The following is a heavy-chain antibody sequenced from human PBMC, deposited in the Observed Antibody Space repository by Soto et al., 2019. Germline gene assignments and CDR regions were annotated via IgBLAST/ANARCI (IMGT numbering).Heavy chain of an antibody. Sequence: EVQLVESGGGLVQPGGSLRPSCAASAFTFSNYWMHWVRQAPGKGLVWVARVNPDGSRTNYADSVKGRFTISRDNARTTLYLQMNSLRAEDTAVYYCARVKLGSYDWFDPWGQGTLVTVSS. D-gene: IGHD3-16*01. CDR1: AFTFSNYW. CDR2: VNPDGSRT. J-gene: IGHJ5*02. CDR3: ARVKLGSYDWFDP. V-gene: IGHV3-74*01.